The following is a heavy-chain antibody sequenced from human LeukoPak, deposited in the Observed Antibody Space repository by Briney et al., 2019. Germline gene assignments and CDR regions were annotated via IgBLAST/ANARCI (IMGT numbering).Heavy chain of an antibody. CDR3: ARNTTVTDWYFDL. Sequence: SETLSLTCTVSGGAISSSSHYWGWIRQPPGKGLEWIGSIYHSGSTVYNPSLKSRVAISVDTSRNQFSLKLNSVTASDTAVYYCARNTTVTDWYFDLWGRGALVTVSS. D-gene: IGHD1-1*01. V-gene: IGHV4-39*01. J-gene: IGHJ2*01. CDR1: GGAISSSSHY. CDR2: IYHSGST.